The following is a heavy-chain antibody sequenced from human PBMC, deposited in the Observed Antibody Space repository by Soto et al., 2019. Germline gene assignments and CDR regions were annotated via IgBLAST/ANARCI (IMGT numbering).Heavy chain of an antibody. CDR1: GGSFSGYY. Sequence: QVQLQQWGAGLLKPSETLSLTCAVYGGSFSGYYWSWIRQPPGKGLEWIGEINHSGSTNYNPSLKSRVTISVDTSKNQFSVKLSSVTAADTAVDYCASQGLLGSGYDMGWVQGTLVTVSS. J-gene: IGHJ4*02. CDR2: INHSGST. V-gene: IGHV4-34*01. CDR3: ASQGLLGSGYDMG. D-gene: IGHD5-12*01.